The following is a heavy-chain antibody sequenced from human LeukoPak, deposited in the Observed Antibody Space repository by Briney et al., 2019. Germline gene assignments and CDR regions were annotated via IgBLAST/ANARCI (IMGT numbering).Heavy chain of an antibody. D-gene: IGHD3-10*01. J-gene: IGHJ6*03. V-gene: IGHV3-30*04. CDR3: ARDLAWEGSGGYYNTFYYYYYYMDV. Sequence: GGSLRLSCAASGFTFSSYAMHWVRQAPGKGPEWGAVISYDGSNKYYADSVKGRFTISRDNSENTLYLQMNSLRAEDTAVYYCARDLAWEGSGGYYNTFYYYYYYMDVWGKGTTVTVSS. CDR2: ISYDGSNK. CDR1: GFTFSSYA.